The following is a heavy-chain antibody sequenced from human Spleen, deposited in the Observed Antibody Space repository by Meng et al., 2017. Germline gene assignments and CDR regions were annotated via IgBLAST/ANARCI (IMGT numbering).Heavy chain of an antibody. V-gene: IGHV4-31*01. J-gene: IGHJ4*02. D-gene: IGHD4-11*01. Sequence: QGQLQRWGVALFNPSATLLPTCTVSGGSISSGDYYWSWIRQHPGKGLEWIGYIYYSGSTYYNPSLKSLLTISVDTSKNQFSLKLSSVTAADTAVYYCARGPTTMAHDFDYWGQGTLVTVSS. CDR1: GGSISSGDYY. CDR3: ARGPTTMAHDFDY. CDR2: IYYSGST.